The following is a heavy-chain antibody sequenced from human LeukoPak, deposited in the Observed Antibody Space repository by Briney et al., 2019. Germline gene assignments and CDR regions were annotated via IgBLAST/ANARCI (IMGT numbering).Heavy chain of an antibody. J-gene: IGHJ5*02. CDR1: GFTFSSYA. CDR3: ARDRVALGYGSGSYVPKGWFDP. V-gene: IGHV3-30*04. D-gene: IGHD3-10*01. CDR2: ISYDGSNK. Sequence: PGRSLRLSCAASGFTFSSYAMHWVRQAPGKGLEWVAVISYDGSNKYYADSVKGRFTISRDNSKNTLYLQMNSLRAEDTAVYYCARDRVALGYGSGSYVPKGWFDPWGQGTLVTVSS.